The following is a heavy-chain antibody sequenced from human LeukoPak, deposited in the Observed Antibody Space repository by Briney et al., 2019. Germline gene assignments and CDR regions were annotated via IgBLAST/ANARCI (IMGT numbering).Heavy chain of an antibody. J-gene: IGHJ5*02. D-gene: IGHD3-22*01. CDR3: AHATLVYDSSGYYMGWFDP. CDR2: VHRDDDK. CDR1: GFSLSTSAVG. Sequence: ESGPTLVKPTQTLTLTCTFSGFSLSTSAVGVGWIRQPPGKALEWLALVHRDDDKRYSPSLKSRLTITKDTSRNQVVLTMTNMDPVDTATCYWAHATLVYDSSGYYMGWFDPWGQGTLVTVSS. V-gene: IGHV2-5*02.